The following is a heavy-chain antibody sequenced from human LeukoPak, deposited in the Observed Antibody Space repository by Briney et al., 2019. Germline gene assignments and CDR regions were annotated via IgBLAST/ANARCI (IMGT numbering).Heavy chain of an antibody. V-gene: IGHV4-30-4*01. CDR2: IYYSGST. J-gene: IGHJ1*01. D-gene: IGHD3-22*01. Sequence: PSETLSLTCTVSGGSISSGDYYWSWIRQPPGKGLEWIGYIYYSGSTYYNPSLKSRVTISVDTSKSQFSLKLSSVTAADTAVYYCARHSKYYYDSSGSYVGYFQHWGQGTLVTVSS. CDR1: GGSISSGDYY. CDR3: ARHSKYYYDSSGSYVGYFQH.